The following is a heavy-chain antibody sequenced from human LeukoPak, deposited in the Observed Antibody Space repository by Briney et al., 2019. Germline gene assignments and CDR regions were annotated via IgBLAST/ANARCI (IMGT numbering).Heavy chain of an antibody. J-gene: IGHJ5*02. D-gene: IGHD6-13*01. V-gene: IGHV7-4-1*02. CDR1: GYIFTNYA. CDR2: INTNTGNP. Sequence: GASVKVSCKASGYIFTNYAMNWVRQAPGQGLEWMGRINTNTGNPTYAQGFTGRFVFSLDTSVSTAYLQISSLKAEDTAVYYCARAGITYSSSWYIPRWFDPWGQGTLVTVSS. CDR3: ARAGITYSSSWYIPRWFDP.